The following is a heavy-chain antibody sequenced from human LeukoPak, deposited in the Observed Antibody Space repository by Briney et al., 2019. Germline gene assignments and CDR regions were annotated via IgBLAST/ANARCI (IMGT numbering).Heavy chain of an antibody. V-gene: IGHV4-59*12. D-gene: IGHD3/OR15-3a*01. CDR2: IYYSGST. CDR3: ARWNYDIWTGHRYFDY. CDR1: GGSISGYY. J-gene: IGHJ4*02. Sequence: SETLSLTCTVSGGSISGYYWSWIRQPPGKGLEWIGYIYYSGSTNYNPSLKSRVTISVDTSKNQFSLKLSSVTAADTAVYYCARWNYDIWTGHRYFDYWGQGTLVIVSS.